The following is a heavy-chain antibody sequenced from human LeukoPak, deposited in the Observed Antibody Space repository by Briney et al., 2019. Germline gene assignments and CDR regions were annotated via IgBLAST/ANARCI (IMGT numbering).Heavy chain of an antibody. V-gene: IGHV3-64*01. J-gene: IGHJ4*02. CDR1: GFTFYTYG. D-gene: IGHD6-13*01. CDR2: ICPDGETT. Sequence: QTGGSLRLSCAASGFTFYTYGMRWVREAPGEGVEYVSGICPDGETTYYAKSVKGRFTISRDNSKNMVFLQMGSLTADDMAVYYCATGAQLTDYWGQGTLVTVSS. CDR3: ATGAQLTDY.